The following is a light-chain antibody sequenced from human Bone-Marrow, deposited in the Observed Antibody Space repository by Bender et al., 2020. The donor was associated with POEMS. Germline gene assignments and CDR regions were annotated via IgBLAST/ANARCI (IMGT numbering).Light chain of an antibody. CDR3: CSFTSSGAFVL. Sequence: QSALTQPPSVSGSLGQSITISCTGTSSDVSGFNYVSWYQQHPGKAPKLIIYDVSSRPSGVSSRFSGSKSGNTASLTISGLQAEDEADYYCCSFTSSGAFVLIGGGTKVTVL. CDR2: DVS. V-gene: IGLV2-14*01. J-gene: IGLJ2*01. CDR1: SSDVSGFNY.